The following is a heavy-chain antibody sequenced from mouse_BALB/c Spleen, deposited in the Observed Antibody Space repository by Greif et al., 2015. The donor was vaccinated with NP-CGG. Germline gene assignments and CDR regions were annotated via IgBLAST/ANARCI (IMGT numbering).Heavy chain of an antibody. CDR2: ISSGSSTI. D-gene: IGHD2-14*01. CDR3: ARGYRYDVDY. J-gene: IGHJ2*01. Sequence: EVMLVESGGGLVQPGGSRKLSCAASGFTFSSFGMHWVRQAPEKGLEWVAYISSGSSTIYYADTVKGRFTISRDNPKNALFLQMAGLRCEDTARYYCARGYRYDVDYGGQGTTFTVSS. CDR1: GFTFSSFG. V-gene: IGHV5-17*02.